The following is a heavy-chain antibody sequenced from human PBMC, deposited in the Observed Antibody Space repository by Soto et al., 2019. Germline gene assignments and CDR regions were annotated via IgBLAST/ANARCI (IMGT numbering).Heavy chain of an antibody. J-gene: IGHJ6*02. CDR3: ARVGSGSYYKEYYYYGMDV. CDR1: GGSISSSIYY. Sequence: SETLSLTCTVSGGSISSSIYYWGWIRQPPGKGLEWIGSIYYSGSTYYNPSLKSRVTISVDTSKNQFSLKLSSVTAADTAVYYCARVGSGSYYKEYYYYGMDVWGQGTTVT. V-gene: IGHV4-39*01. CDR2: IYYSGST. D-gene: IGHD3-10*01.